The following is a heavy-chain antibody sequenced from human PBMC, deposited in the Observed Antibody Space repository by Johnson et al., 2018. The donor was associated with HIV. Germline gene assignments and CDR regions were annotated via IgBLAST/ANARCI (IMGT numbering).Heavy chain of an antibody. D-gene: IGHD6-19*01. CDR1: GFTFSSYA. J-gene: IGHJ3*02. CDR2: ISYDGSNK. V-gene: IGHV3-30*04. CDR3: AREIPQQWLVRRGAFDI. Sequence: QVLLVESGGGVVQPGRSLRLSCAASGFTFSSYAMHWVRQAPGKGLEWVAVISYDGSNKYYADSVKGRFTISIDNSKNTLYLQMNSLRAEDTAVYYCAREIPQQWLVRRGAFDIWGQGTMVTVSS.